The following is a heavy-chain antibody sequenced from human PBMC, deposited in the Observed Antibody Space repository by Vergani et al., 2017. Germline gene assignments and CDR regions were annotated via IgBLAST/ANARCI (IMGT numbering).Heavy chain of an antibody. Sequence: EVQLLESGGGLVQPGGSLRLSCAASGFTFSSYAMSWVRQALGKGLEWVSAISGSGGSTYYAESVKGRFTISRDNSKNPLYLPMNSLRAEDTAVYYSAEGTLKNHFGYWGQGSLVTVYS. J-gene: IGHJ4*02. CDR2: ISGSGGST. D-gene: IGHD1-14*01. CDR3: AEGTLKNHFGY. CDR1: GFTFSSYA. V-gene: IGHV3-23*01.